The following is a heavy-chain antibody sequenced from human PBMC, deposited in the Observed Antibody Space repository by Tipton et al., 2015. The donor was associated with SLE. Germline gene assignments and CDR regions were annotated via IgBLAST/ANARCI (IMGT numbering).Heavy chain of an antibody. CDR3: ARRRGSGWYEDYFDY. CDR1: GGSLSSCH. Sequence: TLSLTCTVSGGSLSSCHWSWVRQPAGKGLEWIGRIYTSGSTNYNPSLKSRVTMSVDTSKNQFSLKLSSVTAADTAVYYCARRRGSGWYEDYFDYWGQGTLVTVSS. J-gene: IGHJ4*02. V-gene: IGHV4-4*07. D-gene: IGHD6-13*01. CDR2: IYTSGST.